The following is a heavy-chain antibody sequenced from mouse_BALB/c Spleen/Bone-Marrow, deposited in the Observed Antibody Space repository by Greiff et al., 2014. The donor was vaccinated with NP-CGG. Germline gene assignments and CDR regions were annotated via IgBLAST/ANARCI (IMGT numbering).Heavy chain of an antibody. V-gene: IGHV3-2*02. CDR2: ISYSGSS. D-gene: IGHD2-4*01. CDR1: GYSITSDYA. J-gene: IGHJ2*01. Sequence: EVKLVESGPGLVKPSQSLSLTCTVPGYSITSDYAWNWIRQFPGNKLEWMGYISYSGSSSYNPSLESRISITRDTSKTQFFLQLHSVTTEDTATYYCARYDYDVGYFDYWGQGTTLTVSS. CDR3: ARYDYDVGYFDY.